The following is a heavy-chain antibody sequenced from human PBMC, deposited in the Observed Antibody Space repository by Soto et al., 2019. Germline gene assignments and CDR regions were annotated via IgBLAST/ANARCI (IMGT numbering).Heavy chain of an antibody. CDR1: GYSFTSYW. D-gene: IGHD3-3*01. Sequence: EVQLVQSGAEVKKPGESLKISCKGSGYSFTSYWIGWVRQMPGKGLEWMGIIYPGDSDTRYSPSFQGQVTISADKSISTAYLQWSSLKASDTAMYYCARHGQYYDFWSGRGAYYYYYGMDVWGQGTTVTVSS. V-gene: IGHV5-51*01. J-gene: IGHJ6*02. CDR3: ARHGQYYDFWSGRGAYYYYYGMDV. CDR2: IYPGDSDT.